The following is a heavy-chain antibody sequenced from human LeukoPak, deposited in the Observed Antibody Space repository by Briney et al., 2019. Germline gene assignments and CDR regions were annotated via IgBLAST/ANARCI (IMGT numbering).Heavy chain of an antibody. J-gene: IGHJ6*03. CDR1: GGTFSSYA. CDR2: IIPIFGTA. Sequence: SVKVSCKASGGTFSSYAISWVRQAPGQGLEWMGGIIPIFGTANYAQKFQGRVTITADESTSTAYMELSSLRSEDTAVYYCARDAYYYDSSGYYFDYYYMDVWGKGTTVTVSS. D-gene: IGHD3-22*01. V-gene: IGHV1-69*01. CDR3: ARDAYYYDSSGYYFDYYYMDV.